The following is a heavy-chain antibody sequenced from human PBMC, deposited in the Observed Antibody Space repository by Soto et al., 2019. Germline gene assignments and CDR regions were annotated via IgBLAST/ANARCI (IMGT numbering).Heavy chain of an antibody. D-gene: IGHD4-17*01. CDR3: ASPTVTKGAFDI. V-gene: IGHV4-31*03. CDR2: IYYSGST. Sequence: QVQLQESGPGLVKPSQTLSLTCTVSGGSISSGGYYWSWIRQHPGKGLEWIGYIYYSGSTYYNPSLKSRVXTXVXTSKTQFSLKLSSVTAAATAVYYCASPTVTKGAFDIWGQGTMVTVSS. CDR1: GGSISSGGYY. J-gene: IGHJ3*02.